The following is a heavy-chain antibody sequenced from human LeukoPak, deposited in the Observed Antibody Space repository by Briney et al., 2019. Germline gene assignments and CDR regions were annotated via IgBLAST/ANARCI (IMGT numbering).Heavy chain of an antibody. Sequence: PGGSLRLSCAASGFTFSSYNMNWVRQAPGKGLEWVSQISMSSSTIYYADSVKGRFTISRDNAKNSLYLEMTSLRDEDTGVYYCARRFDFWGQGTLVTVSS. J-gene: IGHJ4*02. CDR1: GFTFSSYN. CDR3: ARRFDF. CDR2: ISMSSSTI. V-gene: IGHV3-48*02.